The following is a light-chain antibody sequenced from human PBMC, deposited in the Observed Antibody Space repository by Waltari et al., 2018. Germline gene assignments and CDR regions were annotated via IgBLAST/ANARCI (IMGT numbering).Light chain of an antibody. CDR1: NSDVGNYNL. CDR3: CSYAGSGTYV. CDR2: EVI. V-gene: IGLV2-23*02. Sequence: QSALTQPASVSGTPGQSITISCTGTNSDVGNYNLVSWYQHHPGEAPKLMICEVIKRPSGVSNRVSGSKSGNTASLTISGLQAEDEADYYGCSYAGSGTYVFGTGTKVTVL. J-gene: IGLJ1*01.